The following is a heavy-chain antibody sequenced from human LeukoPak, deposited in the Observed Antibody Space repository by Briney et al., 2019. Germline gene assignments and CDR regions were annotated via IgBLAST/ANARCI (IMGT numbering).Heavy chain of an antibody. CDR1: GGSISSYY. J-gene: IGHJ4*02. D-gene: IGHD2-15*01. CDR3: ARAGVVAASGFYY. Sequence: SETLSLTCTVCGGSISSYYWSWIRQPPGKGLEWIGYIYTSGSTNYNPSLKSRVTISVDTSKNQFSLKLSSVTAADTAVYYCARAGVVAASGFYYWGQGTLVTVSS. V-gene: IGHV4-4*09. CDR2: IYTSGST.